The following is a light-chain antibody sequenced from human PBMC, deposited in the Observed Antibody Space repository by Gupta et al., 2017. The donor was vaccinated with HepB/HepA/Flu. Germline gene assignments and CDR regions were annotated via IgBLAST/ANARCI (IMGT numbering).Light chain of an antibody. Sequence: GASALPNCKSSQSVLYSSNNKNYLAWYQQKPGQPPKLLIYWASTRESGVPDRFSGSGSGTDFTLTISSLQAEDVAVYYCQQYYSTPRTFGQGTKVEIK. CDR3: QQYYSTPRT. V-gene: IGKV4-1*01. CDR2: WAS. J-gene: IGKJ1*01. CDR1: QSVLYSSNNKNY.